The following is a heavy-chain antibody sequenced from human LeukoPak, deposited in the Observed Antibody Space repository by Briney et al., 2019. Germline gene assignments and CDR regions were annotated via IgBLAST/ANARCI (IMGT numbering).Heavy chain of an antibody. D-gene: IGHD3-10*01. V-gene: IGHV3-30-3*01. J-gene: IGHJ4*02. Sequence: PPGGSLRLSCAASGVTFSSYAMHWVRQAPGKGLEWVAVISYDGSNKYYADSVKGRFTISRDNSKNTLYLQMNSLRAEDTAVYYCAKASRLLHGSGSYPGYFDYWGQGTLVTVSS. CDR1: GVTFSSYA. CDR3: AKASRLLHGSGSYPGYFDY. CDR2: ISYDGSNK.